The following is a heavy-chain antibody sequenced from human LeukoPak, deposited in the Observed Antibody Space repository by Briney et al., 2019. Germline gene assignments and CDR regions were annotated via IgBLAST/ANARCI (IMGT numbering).Heavy chain of an antibody. CDR2: TYYRSKWYY. D-gene: IGHD5-24*01. CDR3: VRGNYNFDY. Sequence: SQTLSLTCAISGESVSSTGASWNWIRQSPSRGLEWLGRTYYRSKWYYEYALSVQSRIIVAPDTSKNQFSLQLNSATPEDTAVYYCVRGNYNFDYWGQGSLVTVSS. CDR1: GESVSSTGAS. J-gene: IGHJ4*02. V-gene: IGHV6-1*01.